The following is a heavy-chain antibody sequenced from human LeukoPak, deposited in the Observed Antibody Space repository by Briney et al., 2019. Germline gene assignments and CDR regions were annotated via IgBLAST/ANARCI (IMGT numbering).Heavy chain of an antibody. D-gene: IGHD3/OR15-3a*01. CDR1: GYTFTSYG. Sequence: HWASVKVSCKASGYTFTSYGISWVRQAPGQGLEWMGWISAYNGNTNYAQKLQGRDTMTTDTSTSTAYMELRSLRSDDTAVYYCARDLGLDIDYWGQGTLVTVSS. CDR3: ARDLGLDIDY. J-gene: IGHJ4*02. V-gene: IGHV1-18*01. CDR2: ISAYNGNT.